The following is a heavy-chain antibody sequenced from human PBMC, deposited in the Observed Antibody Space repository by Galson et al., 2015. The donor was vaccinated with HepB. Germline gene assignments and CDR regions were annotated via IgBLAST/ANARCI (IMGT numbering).Heavy chain of an antibody. CDR2: IRNKVRSYTT. D-gene: IGHD1-26*01. CDR3: VRDFRWSYDY. V-gene: IGHV3-72*01. CDR1: GFAFSDYF. J-gene: IGHJ4*02. Sequence: SLRLSCAASGFAFSDYFIDWVRRAPVKGLEWVGRIRNKVRSYTTDYAASVKDRFTISRDDSKNSVYLQMNSLETEDTAVYYCVRDFRWSYDYWRQGTMVTVSS.